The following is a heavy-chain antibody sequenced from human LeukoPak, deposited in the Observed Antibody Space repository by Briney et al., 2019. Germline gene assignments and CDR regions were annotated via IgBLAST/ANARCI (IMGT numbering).Heavy chain of an antibody. CDR1: GYTFTGYY. V-gene: IGHV1-2*02. J-gene: IGHJ4*02. Sequence: ASVKVSCKASGYTFTGYYTHWVRQAPGQGLEWMGWINPNSGGTNYAQKFQGRVTMTRDTSISTAYMELSRLRSDDTAVYYCASLVVVAATRFLHWGQGTLVTVSS. CDR3: ASLVVVAATRFLH. D-gene: IGHD2-15*01. CDR2: INPNSGGT.